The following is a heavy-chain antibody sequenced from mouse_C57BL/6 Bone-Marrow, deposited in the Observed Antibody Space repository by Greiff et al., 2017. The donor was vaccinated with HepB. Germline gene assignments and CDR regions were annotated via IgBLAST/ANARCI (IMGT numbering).Heavy chain of an antibody. CDR3: ASAYYSNPYYFDY. D-gene: IGHD2-5*01. CDR1: GYAFSSSW. CDR2: IYPGDGDT. V-gene: IGHV1-82*01. Sequence: QVQLQQSGPELVKPGASVKISCKASGYAFSSSWMNWVKQRPGKGLEWIGRIYPGDGDTNYNGKFKGKATLTADKSSSTAYMQLSSLTSEDSAVYICASAYYSNPYYFDYWGQGTTLTVSS. J-gene: IGHJ2*01.